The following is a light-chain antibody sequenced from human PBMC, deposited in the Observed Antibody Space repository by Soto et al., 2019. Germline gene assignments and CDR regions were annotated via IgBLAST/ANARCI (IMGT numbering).Light chain of an antibody. CDR2: AAS. V-gene: IGKV3-20*01. J-gene: IGKJ5*01. CDR3: QQSSSSPIT. CDR1: QSVSSSY. Sequence: EIVLTQSPGTLSLSPGERATLSCRASQSVSSSYLAWYQQKPGQAPRLLMSAASSRATGIPDRFSGSGSGKDFTLTISRLEAEDFAVYYCQQSSSSPITFGQGTRLEIK.